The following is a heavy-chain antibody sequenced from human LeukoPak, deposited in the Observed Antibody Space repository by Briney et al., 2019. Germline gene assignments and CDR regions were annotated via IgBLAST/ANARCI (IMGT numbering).Heavy chain of an antibody. CDR2: ISGDGGST. CDR3: AKDIAYSGYDYGEFDY. CDR1: GFTFDDYA. V-gene: IGHV3-43*02. Sequence: PGGSLRLSCAASGFTFDDYAMHWVRQAPGKGLEWVSLISGDGGSTYYADSVKGRFTISRDNSKNSLYLQMNSLRTEDTALYYCAKDIAYSGYDYGEFDYWGQGTLVTVSS. D-gene: IGHD5-12*01. J-gene: IGHJ4*02.